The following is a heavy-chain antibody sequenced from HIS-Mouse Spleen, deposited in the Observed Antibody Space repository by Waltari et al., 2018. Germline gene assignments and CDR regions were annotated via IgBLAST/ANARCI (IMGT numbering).Heavy chain of an antibody. CDR2: IYYSGST. Sequence: QLQLQESGPGLVKPSETLSLTCTVSGGSISSSSYYWGWFRQPPGKGLGWIGSIYYSGSTYYNPSLKSRVTISVDTSNNQFSLKLSSVTAADTAVYYCAREIPYSSSWYDWYFDLWGRGTLVTVSS. CDR3: AREIPYSSSWYDWYFDL. V-gene: IGHV4-39*07. D-gene: IGHD6-13*01. CDR1: GGSISSSSYY. J-gene: IGHJ2*01.